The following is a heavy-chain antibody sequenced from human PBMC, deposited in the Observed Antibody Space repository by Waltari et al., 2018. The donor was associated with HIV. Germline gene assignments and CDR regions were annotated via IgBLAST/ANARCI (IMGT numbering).Heavy chain of an antibody. CDR2: ISSSSSYI. D-gene: IGHD5-18*01. Sequence: EVQLVESGGGLVKPGGSLRLSCAASGFTFSSYSMNWVRQAPGKGLEWVSSISSSSSYIYYADSVKGRFTISRDNAKNSLYLQMNSLRAEDTAVYYCAREGYSYGQGFDAFDIWGQGTMVTVSS. J-gene: IGHJ3*02. CDR1: GFTFSSYS. V-gene: IGHV3-21*01. CDR3: AREGYSYGQGFDAFDI.